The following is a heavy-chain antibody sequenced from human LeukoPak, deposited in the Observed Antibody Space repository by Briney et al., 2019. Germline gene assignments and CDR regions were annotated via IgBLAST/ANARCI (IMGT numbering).Heavy chain of an antibody. Sequence: ASVKVSCKASGYTFTGYYMHWVRQAPGQELEWMGWINPNSGGTNYAQKFQGRVTMTRDTSISTAYMELSRLRSDDTAVYYCARANMVRRVGSFFDRNWFDPWGQGTLVTVSS. D-gene: IGHD3-10*01. CDR2: INPNSGGT. J-gene: IGHJ5*02. V-gene: IGHV1-2*02. CDR3: ARANMVRRVGSFFDRNWFDP. CDR1: GYTFTGYY.